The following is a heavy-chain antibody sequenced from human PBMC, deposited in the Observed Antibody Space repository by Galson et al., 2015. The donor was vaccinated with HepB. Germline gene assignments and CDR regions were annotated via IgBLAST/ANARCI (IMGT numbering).Heavy chain of an antibody. J-gene: IGHJ6*02. V-gene: IGHV3-15*07. CDR1: GFTFSNAW. Sequence: SLRLSCAASGFTFSNAWMNWVRQAPGKGLEWVGRIKSKTDGGTTDYAAPVKGRFTISRDDSKNTLYLQMNSLKTEDTAVYYCTTESLIVVVVAATWRGMDVWGQGTTVTVSS. D-gene: IGHD2-15*01. CDR3: TTESLIVVVVAATWRGMDV. CDR2: IKSKTDGGTT.